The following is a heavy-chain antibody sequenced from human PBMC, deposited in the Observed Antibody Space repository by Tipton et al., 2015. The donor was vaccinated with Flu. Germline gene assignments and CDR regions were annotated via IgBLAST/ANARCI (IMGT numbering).Heavy chain of an antibody. Sequence: TLSLTCTVSGDSISSSNYYWGWIRQPPGKGLEWIGSIYYSGATYYSPSLKTRVTVSVDTSKNQFSLKLSSVTAADTAVYYCARDTVGANYFDYWGQGTLVTVSS. CDR3: ARDTVGANYFDY. CDR1: GDSISSSNYY. V-gene: IGHV4-39*07. CDR2: IYYSGAT. D-gene: IGHD1-26*01. J-gene: IGHJ4*02.